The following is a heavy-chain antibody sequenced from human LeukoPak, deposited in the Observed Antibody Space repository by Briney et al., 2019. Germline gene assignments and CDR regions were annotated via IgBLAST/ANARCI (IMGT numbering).Heavy chain of an antibody. CDR2: IWYDGSNK. D-gene: IGHD2-21*02. CDR3: AKVMLAYCGGDCTLDAFDI. J-gene: IGHJ3*02. V-gene: IGHV3-33*06. Sequence: GGSLRLSCAASGFTFSSYGIHWVRQAPGKGLEWVSVIWYDGSNKYYADSVKGRFTISRDNSKNTLYLQMNSLRAEDTAVYYCAKVMLAYCGGDCTLDAFDIWGQGTMVTVPS. CDR1: GFTFSSYG.